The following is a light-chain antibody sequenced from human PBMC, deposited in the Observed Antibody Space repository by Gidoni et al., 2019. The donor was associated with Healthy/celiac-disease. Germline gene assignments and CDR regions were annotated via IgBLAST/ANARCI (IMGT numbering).Light chain of an antibody. V-gene: IGKV1-39*01. CDR2: AAS. Sequence: DIQMTQSPSSLSASVVDRVTITCRASQSISSYLNWYQQKPGKAPKLLIYAASSLQSGVPSRFSGSGSGTDFTLTISSLQPEDFATYYCQQSYSTPPWTFGQXTKVEIK. CDR1: QSISSY. CDR3: QQSYSTPPWT. J-gene: IGKJ1*01.